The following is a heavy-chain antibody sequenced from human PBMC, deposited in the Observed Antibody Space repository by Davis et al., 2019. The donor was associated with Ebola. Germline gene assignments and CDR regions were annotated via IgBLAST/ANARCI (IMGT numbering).Heavy chain of an antibody. CDR1: GGSFSGYY. V-gene: IGHV4-34*01. J-gene: IGHJ6*02. D-gene: IGHD6-13*01. CDR3: ARDPLTWGSSPLGMDV. CDR2: INHSGST. Sequence: SETLSLTCAVYGGSFSGYYWSWIRQPPGKGLEWIGEINHSGSTNYNPSLKSRVTISVDTSKNQFSLKLSSVTAADTAVYYCARDPLTWGSSPLGMDVWGQGTTVTVSS.